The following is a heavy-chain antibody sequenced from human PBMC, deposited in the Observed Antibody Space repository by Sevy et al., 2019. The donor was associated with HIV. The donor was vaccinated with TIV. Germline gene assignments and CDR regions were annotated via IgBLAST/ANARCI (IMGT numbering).Heavy chain of an antibody. D-gene: IGHD3-3*01. V-gene: IGHV3-23*01. Sequence: GGSLRLSCAAAGFNFNNYAMTWVRQAPGKGLEWVSGISFSGSKTYYAESVKGRFSISRDPSKNTLYLQMNNVRVEDTAVYFCAKTPFMDFWNDYYSFYFDFWGQGPLVTVSS. CDR1: GFNFNNYA. CDR2: ISFSGSKT. J-gene: IGHJ4*02. CDR3: AKTPFMDFWNDYYSFYFDF.